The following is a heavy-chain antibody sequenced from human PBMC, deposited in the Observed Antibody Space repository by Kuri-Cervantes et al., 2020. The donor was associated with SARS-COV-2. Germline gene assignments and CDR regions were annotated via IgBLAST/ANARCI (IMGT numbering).Heavy chain of an antibody. V-gene: IGHV3-23*01. D-gene: IGHD2-2*01. J-gene: IGHJ4*02. CDR1: GSTFSSYA. Sequence: GESLRLSCAASGSTFSSYAMSWVRQAPGKGLEWVSAISGSGGSTYYADSVKGRFTISRDNSKNTLYLQMNSLRAEDTAVYYCAKDRAIVVVPAAMGIGYWGQGTLVTVSS. CDR2: ISGSGGST. CDR3: AKDRAIVVVPAAMGIGY.